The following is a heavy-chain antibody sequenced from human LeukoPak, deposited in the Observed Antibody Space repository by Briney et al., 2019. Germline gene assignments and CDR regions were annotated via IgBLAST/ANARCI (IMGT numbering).Heavy chain of an antibody. V-gene: IGHV3-23*01. J-gene: IGHJ4*02. CDR3: AKNDLRVVVDVNYFDF. CDR2: ISGSGGST. Sequence: PGGSLRLSCAASGFTFSSYAMSWVRQAPGEGLEWVSGISGSGGSTYYADSVKGRFTISRDNSKNTLYLQMNSLRAEDTAVYYCAKNDLRVVVDVNYFDFWGQGTLVTVSS. D-gene: IGHD2-15*01. CDR1: GFTFSSYA.